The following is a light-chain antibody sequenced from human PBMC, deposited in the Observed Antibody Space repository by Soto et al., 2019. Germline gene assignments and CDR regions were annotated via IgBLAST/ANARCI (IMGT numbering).Light chain of an antibody. V-gene: IGKV3-15*01. J-gene: IGKJ5*01. Sequence: EIVMTQSPATLSVSPGERVTLSCRASQSFVTDLAWYQQKPGQAPRLLIYDSSTGDTGTPARFSGSGSGTEFALTISSLQSEDFAIYYCQQYSDWPPITFGQGTRLEI. CDR1: QSFVTD. CDR2: DSS. CDR3: QQYSDWPPIT.